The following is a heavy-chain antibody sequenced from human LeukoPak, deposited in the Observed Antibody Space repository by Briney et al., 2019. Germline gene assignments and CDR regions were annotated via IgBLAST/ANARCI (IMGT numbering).Heavy chain of an antibody. V-gene: IGHV1-46*01. Sequence: ASVKVSCKASGYTFTSYYMHWVRQAPGQGLEWMGLINPTGGSTGYAQKFQGRVTMTEDTSTDTAYMELSSLRSEDTAVYYCATEHYDILTGFSIIDYWGREPWSPSPQ. J-gene: IGHJ4*02. CDR3: ATEHYDILTGFSIIDY. D-gene: IGHD3-9*01. CDR1: GYTFTSYY. CDR2: INPTGGST.